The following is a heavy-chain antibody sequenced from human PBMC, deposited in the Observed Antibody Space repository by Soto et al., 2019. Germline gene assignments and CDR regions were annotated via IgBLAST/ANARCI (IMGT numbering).Heavy chain of an antibody. J-gene: IGHJ6*02. CDR2: IDPTDSYT. Sequence: GESLKISCMGSGYSFTSYWISWVRQMPGKGLEWMGRIDPTDSYTSYSPSFQGHVTISADKSISTAYLQWSSLNASYTAMYYCATHKIVVVKNYYYGMEVWGQGTMHTVS. CDR3: ATHKIVVVKNYYYGMEV. V-gene: IGHV5-10-1*01. D-gene: IGHD2-2*01. CDR1: GYSFTSYW.